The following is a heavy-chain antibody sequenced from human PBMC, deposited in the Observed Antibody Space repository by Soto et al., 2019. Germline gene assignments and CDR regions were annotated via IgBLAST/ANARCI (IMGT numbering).Heavy chain of an antibody. V-gene: IGHV3-23*01. D-gene: IGHD2-15*01. CDR2: ISGSGGST. CDR3: ANSPYCSGGSCPYYFDY. J-gene: IGHJ4*02. CDR1: GFTFSSYA. Sequence: GGSLRLSCAASGFTFSSYAMSWVRQAPGKGLEWVSAISGSGGSTYYADSVKGRFTISRDNSKNTLYLQMNSLRAEDTAVYYCANSPYCSGGSCPYYFDYWGQGTLVTVSS.